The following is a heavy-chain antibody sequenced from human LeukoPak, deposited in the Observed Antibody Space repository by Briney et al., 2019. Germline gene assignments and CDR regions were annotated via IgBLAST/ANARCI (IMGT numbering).Heavy chain of an antibody. CDR1: GYTFTSYY. D-gene: IGHD5-24*01. V-gene: IGHV1-46*01. CDR3: ARDSGGTYRRDGYNDYFDY. Sequence: ASVKVSCKASGYTFTSYYMHWVRQAPGQGLEWMGIIKPSGGSTSYAQKFQGRVTMTRDTSASTVYMELSSLRSEDTAVYYCARDSGGTYRRDGYNDYFDYWGQGTLVTVSS. J-gene: IGHJ4*02. CDR2: IKPSGGST.